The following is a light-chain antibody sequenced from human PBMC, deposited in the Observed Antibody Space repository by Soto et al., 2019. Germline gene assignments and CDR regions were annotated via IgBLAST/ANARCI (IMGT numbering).Light chain of an antibody. CDR3: QQYDTSPLT. J-gene: IGKJ4*01. Sequence: EIVLTQSPATLSLSPGERATLSCGASQTITSAYLAWYQLKPGLAPRLLFYDASNRATGVPDRFSGSGSGTDFTLTVSRLEPEDFAVYYCQQYDTSPLTFGGGTKVEIK. CDR2: DAS. V-gene: IGKV3D-20*01. CDR1: QTITSAY.